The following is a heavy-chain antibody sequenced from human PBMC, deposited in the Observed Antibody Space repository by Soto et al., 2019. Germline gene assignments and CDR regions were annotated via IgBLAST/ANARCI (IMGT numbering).Heavy chain of an antibody. CDR3: TRGLLTDYFDY. J-gene: IGHJ4*02. CDR1: GFTFNSYA. V-gene: IGHV3-30*04. CDR2: ISYDGRSQ. Sequence: GGSLRLSCAASGFTFNSYAMNWVRQAPGKGLEWVAVISYDGRSQFYAGSVKGRFTVSRDNSKNTLYLQVNNLRNDDTAVYYCTRGLLTDYFDYWGQGALVTSPQ.